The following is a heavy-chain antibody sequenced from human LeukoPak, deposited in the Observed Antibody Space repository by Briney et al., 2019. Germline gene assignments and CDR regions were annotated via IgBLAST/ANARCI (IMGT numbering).Heavy chain of an antibody. CDR2: ISGSGGST. Sequence: GGSLRLSCAASGFTFSSYGMSWVRQAPGKGLEWVSAISGSGGSTYYADSVKGRFTISRDNSKNTLYLQMNSLRAEDMALYYCAKDISSGYGTRGFTFFDYWGQGTLVTVSS. V-gene: IGHV3-23*01. J-gene: IGHJ4*02. D-gene: IGHD3-22*01. CDR1: GFTFSSYG. CDR3: AKDISSGYGTRGFTFFDY.